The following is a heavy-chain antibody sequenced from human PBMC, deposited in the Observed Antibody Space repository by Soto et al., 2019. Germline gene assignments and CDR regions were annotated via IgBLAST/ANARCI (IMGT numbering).Heavy chain of an antibody. V-gene: IGHV3-33*01. J-gene: IGHJ4*02. CDR1: GFTFSSYG. CDR2: IWYVGSNK. D-gene: IGHD6-19*01. Sequence: QVQLVESGGGVVQPGRSLRLSCAASGFTFSSYGMHWVRQAPGKGLEWVAVIWYVGSNKYYADSVKGRFTISRDNSKNTLYLQMNSLRAEDTAVYYCAGIAVAGDGYWGQGTLVTVSS. CDR3: AGIAVAGDGY.